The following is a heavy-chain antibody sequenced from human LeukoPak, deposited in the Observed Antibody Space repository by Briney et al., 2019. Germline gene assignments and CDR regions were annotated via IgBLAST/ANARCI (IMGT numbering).Heavy chain of an antibody. J-gene: IGHJ5*02. CDR1: GYTFTSYG. CDR3: ATDGVTMVRGVGFDP. CDR2: FDPEDGET. Sequence: ASVKVSCKASGYTFTSYGISWVRQAPGQGLEWMGGFDPEDGETIYAQKFQGRVTMTEDTSTDTAYMELSSLRSEDTAVYYCATDGVTMVRGVGFDPWGQGTLVTVSS. V-gene: IGHV1-24*01. D-gene: IGHD3-10*01.